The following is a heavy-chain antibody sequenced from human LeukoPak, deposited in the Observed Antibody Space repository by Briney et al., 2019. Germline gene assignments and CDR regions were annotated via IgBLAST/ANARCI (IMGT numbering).Heavy chain of an antibody. J-gene: IGHJ4*02. Sequence: VASVKVSCKASGYTFTSYGISWVRQAPGQGLEWMGWVSAYNGNTNYARKLQGRVTMTTDTSTSTAYMELRSLRSDDTAVYYCARAAMVDTDHLTFDYWGQGTLVTVSS. V-gene: IGHV1-18*04. CDR1: GYTFTSYG. CDR3: ARAAMVDTDHLTFDY. CDR2: VSAYNGNT. D-gene: IGHD5-18*01.